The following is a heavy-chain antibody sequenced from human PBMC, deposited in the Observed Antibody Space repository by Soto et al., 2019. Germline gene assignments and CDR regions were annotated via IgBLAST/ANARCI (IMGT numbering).Heavy chain of an antibody. D-gene: IGHD1-7*01. J-gene: IGHJ4*02. CDR3: TVLGTGTLRY. CDR2: IKSKTDGETS. CDR1: GFTFSTAW. Sequence: EVQLVESGGGLVQPGGSLRLSCAASGFTFSTAWMSWVRQAPGKGLEWVGRIKSKTDGETSDYAAPVKGRFTISRDDSKYMLFLQMNSLKTEDKAVYYCTVLGTGTLRYWGQGSLVTVTS. V-gene: IGHV3-15*01.